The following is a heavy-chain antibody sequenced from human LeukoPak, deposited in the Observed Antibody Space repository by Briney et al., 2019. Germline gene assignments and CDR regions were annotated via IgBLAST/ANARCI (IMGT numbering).Heavy chain of an antibody. V-gene: IGHV4-34*01. CDR2: INHSGST. CDR1: GGSISSYY. D-gene: IGHD5-24*01. CDR3: ARSRWLQYHDY. J-gene: IGHJ4*02. Sequence: SETLSLTCTVSGGSISSYYWSWIRQPPGKGLEWIGEINHSGSTNYNPSLKSRVTISVDTSKNQFSLKLSSVTAADTAVYYCARSRWLQYHDYWGQGTLVTVSS.